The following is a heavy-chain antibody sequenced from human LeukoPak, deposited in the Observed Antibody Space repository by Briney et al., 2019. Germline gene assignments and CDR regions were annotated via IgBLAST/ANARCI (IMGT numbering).Heavy chain of an antibody. CDR2: ISGSGGST. D-gene: IGHD6-13*01. CDR3: ARIAAAGRGY. CDR1: GFTFSSYA. Sequence: HSGGSLRLSCAASGFTFSSYAMSWVRQAPGKGLEWVSAISGSGGSTYYADSVKGRFTISRDNAKNSLYLQMNSLRAEDTALYYCARIAAAGRGYWGQGTLVTVSS. J-gene: IGHJ4*02. V-gene: IGHV3-23*01.